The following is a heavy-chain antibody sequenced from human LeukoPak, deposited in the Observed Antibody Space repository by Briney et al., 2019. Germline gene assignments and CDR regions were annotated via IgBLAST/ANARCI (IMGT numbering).Heavy chain of an antibody. CDR2: IYPGDSDT. V-gene: IGHV5-51*01. J-gene: IGHJ3*02. CDR1: GYSFTSYW. Sequence: GESLKISCKGSGYSFTSYWIGWVRQMPGKGLEWMGIIYPGDSDTRYSPSLQGQVTISADKSISTAYLQWSSLKATDTAMYYCARQLYSSGWFAFDIWGQGTMVTVSS. D-gene: IGHD6-19*01. CDR3: ARQLYSSGWFAFDI.